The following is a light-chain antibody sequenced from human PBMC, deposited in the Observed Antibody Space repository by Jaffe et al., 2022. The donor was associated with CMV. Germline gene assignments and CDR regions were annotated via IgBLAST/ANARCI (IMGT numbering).Light chain of an antibody. J-gene: IGKJ4*01. Sequence: IQLTQSPSSLSASVGDRVTITCRASQGISSYLAWYQQKPGKPPKLLIYAASTLQSGVPSRFSGSGSGTDFTLTISSLQPEDSATYYCQQLNSYPLTFGGGTKVEIK. CDR2: AAS. CDR3: QQLNSYPLT. V-gene: IGKV1-9*01. CDR1: QGISSY.